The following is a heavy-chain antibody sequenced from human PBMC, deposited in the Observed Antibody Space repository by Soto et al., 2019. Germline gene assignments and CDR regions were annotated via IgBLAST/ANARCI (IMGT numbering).Heavy chain of an antibody. Sequence: QVQLQESGPGLVKPSETLSLTCTVSGGSISSYYWSWIRQPPGKGLEWIGYIYYTGSTNYNPSLKSRVTISVDTSMNQFSLKLTSVTAADTAVYYCARAGSSSGWFDPRGQGTLVTVSS. J-gene: IGHJ5*02. CDR1: GGSISSYY. D-gene: IGHD6-13*01. CDR3: ARAGSSSGWFDP. CDR2: IYYTGST. V-gene: IGHV4-59*01.